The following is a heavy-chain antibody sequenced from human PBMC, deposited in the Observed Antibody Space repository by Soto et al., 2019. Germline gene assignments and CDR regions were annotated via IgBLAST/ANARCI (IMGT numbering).Heavy chain of an antibody. V-gene: IGHV1-2*02. CDR3: GRGRSGQIVVFY. Sequence: ASVKVSCKASGYTFTGHYIHWVRQAPEQGPEWMGEIGPESGATRYAQKFQGRVTMTRDTSITTVYMELKNLSPDDTAVYYCGRGRSGQIVVFYWGQGTLVTVSS. D-gene: IGHD1-26*01. CDR2: IGPESGAT. J-gene: IGHJ4*02. CDR1: GYTFTGHY.